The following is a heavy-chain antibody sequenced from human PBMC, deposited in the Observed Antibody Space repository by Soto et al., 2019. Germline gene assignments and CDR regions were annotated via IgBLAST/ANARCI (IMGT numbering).Heavy chain of an antibody. J-gene: IGHJ4*02. V-gene: IGHV3-23*01. CDR3: AKGQKWELPFAF. Sequence: GGSLRLSCAASGFTIRSYAMSWVRQAPGRGLEWVSAISGDGRKTYYAASVKGRFTISRDSSKNTLYLQMNSLRVEDTAVYSCAKGQKWELPFAFWGLGTLVTVSS. D-gene: IGHD1-26*01. CDR1: GFTIRSYA. CDR2: ISGDGRKT.